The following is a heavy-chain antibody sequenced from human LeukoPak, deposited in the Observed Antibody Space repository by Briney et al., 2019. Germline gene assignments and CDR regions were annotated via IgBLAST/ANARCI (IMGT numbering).Heavy chain of an antibody. CDR3: ARRGFDF. Sequence: ASVKVSCKASGYTFTNYYMHWVRQAPGQGLEWMGITNPSGSSTTYAQKFQGRVTITRDTSTSTVYMELSSLRSEDTAVYFCARRGFDFWGQGTLVAVSS. V-gene: IGHV1-46*01. J-gene: IGHJ4*02. CDR1: GYTFTNYY. D-gene: IGHD3-10*01. CDR2: TNPSGSST.